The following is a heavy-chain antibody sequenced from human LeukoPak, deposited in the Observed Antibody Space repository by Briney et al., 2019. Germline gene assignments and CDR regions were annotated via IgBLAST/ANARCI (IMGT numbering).Heavy chain of an antibody. CDR3: AKYYYDSSGYYFFDY. CDR1: GDSISSGGYD. Sequence: SQTLSLTCTVSGDSISSGGYDWGWIRKHPGKGLEWIVYIYYSGSTYYNPSLKSRVTISVDTSKNQFSLKLSSVTAADTAVYYCAKYYYDSSGYYFFDYWGQGTLVTVSS. V-gene: IGHV4-31*03. J-gene: IGHJ4*02. D-gene: IGHD3-22*01. CDR2: IYYSGST.